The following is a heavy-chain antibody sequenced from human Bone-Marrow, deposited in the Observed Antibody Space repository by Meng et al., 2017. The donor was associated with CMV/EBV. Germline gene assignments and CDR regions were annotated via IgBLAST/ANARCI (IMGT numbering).Heavy chain of an antibody. V-gene: IGHV1-18*01. CDR2: ISAYNGNT. D-gene: IGHD7-27*01. Sequence: ASVKVSCKASGYTFTSYGISWVRQAPGQGLEWMGWISAYNGNTNYAQKLQGRVTMTTDTSTSTAYMELRSLRFDDTAVYYCAYGPTGEDWFDPWGQGTLVTVSS. J-gene: IGHJ5*02. CDR3: AYGPTGEDWFDP. CDR1: GYTFTSYG.